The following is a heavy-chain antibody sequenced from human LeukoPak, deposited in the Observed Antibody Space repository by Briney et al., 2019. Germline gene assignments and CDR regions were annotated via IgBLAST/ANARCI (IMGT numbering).Heavy chain of an antibody. V-gene: IGHV4-34*01. CDR3: ARALVVGTTTAPWYFDL. Sequence: PSETLSLTCAGYGGSFSGYYWSWIRQPPGKGLEWIREITHSGSTNDNPSLKSRVTISVDKSKNQFSLKLSSVTAADTAVYYCARALVVGTTTAPWYFDLWGRGTLVTVSS. CDR2: ITHSGST. CDR1: GGSFSGYY. J-gene: IGHJ2*01. D-gene: IGHD1-26*01.